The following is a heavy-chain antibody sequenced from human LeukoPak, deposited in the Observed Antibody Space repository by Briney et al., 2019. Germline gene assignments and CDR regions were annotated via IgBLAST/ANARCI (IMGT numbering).Heavy chain of an antibody. D-gene: IGHD6-6*01. CDR3: AKSAGSSSSPYYFDY. CDR2: ISGSGGST. V-gene: IGHV3-23*01. CDR1: GFTVSDYY. Sequence: GWSLRLSCAASGFTVSDYYMSWIRQAPGKGLEWVSAISGSGGSTYYADSVKGRFTISRDNSKNTLYLQMNSLRAEDTAVYYCAKSAGSSSSPYYFDYWGQGTLVTVSS. J-gene: IGHJ4*02.